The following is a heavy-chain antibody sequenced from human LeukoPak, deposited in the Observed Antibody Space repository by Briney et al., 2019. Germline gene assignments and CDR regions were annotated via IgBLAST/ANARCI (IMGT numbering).Heavy chain of an antibody. D-gene: IGHD3-22*01. V-gene: IGHV4-59*08. CDR2: IYYSGST. CDR3: ARLGDSSGYYYPYYYYGMDV. Sequence: PSETLSLTCTVSGGSISSYYWNWIRQPPGKGLEWIGYIYYSGSTNYNPSLKSRVTISVDTSKNQFSLKLSSVTAADTAVYYCARLGDSSGYYYPYYYYGMDVWGQGTTVTVSS. J-gene: IGHJ6*02. CDR1: GGSISSYY.